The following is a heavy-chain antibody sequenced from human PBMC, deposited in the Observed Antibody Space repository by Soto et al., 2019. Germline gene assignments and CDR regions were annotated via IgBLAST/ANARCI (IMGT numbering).Heavy chain of an antibody. CDR1: GYTFTSYG. Sequence: QVQLVQSGAEVKKPGASVKVSCKASGYTFTSYGISWVRQAPGQGLEWMGWISAYNGNTNYVQKLQGRVTMTTDTSTSTAYMELRSLRYDDTAVYYCARDRVRWFGASVRSSIRFDPWGQGTLVTVSS. CDR3: ARDRVRWFGASVRSSIRFDP. CDR2: ISAYNGNT. D-gene: IGHD3-10*01. J-gene: IGHJ5*02. V-gene: IGHV1-18*01.